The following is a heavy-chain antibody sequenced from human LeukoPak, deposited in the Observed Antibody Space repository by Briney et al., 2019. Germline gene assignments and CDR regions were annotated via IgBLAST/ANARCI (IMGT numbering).Heavy chain of an antibody. CDR1: GYSFTSYW. D-gene: IGHD1-1*01. CDR2: NYPGDSDT. CDR3: ARQDWYSWKWFDP. J-gene: IGHJ5*02. V-gene: IGHV5-51*01. Sequence: HGESLQISCKGSGYSFTSYWIGWVRQVPGKGLEWMGINYPGDSDTRYSPSFQGQVTISADKSISTAYLQWSSLKASDTAMYYCARQDWYSWKWFDPWGQGTLVTVSS.